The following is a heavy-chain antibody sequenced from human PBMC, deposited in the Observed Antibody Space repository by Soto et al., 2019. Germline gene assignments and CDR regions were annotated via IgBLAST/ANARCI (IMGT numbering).Heavy chain of an antibody. V-gene: IGHV4-4*07. Sequence: PSETLSLTCTASGGAINSYYWTWIRQPAGKGLEWIGRIYSSGSTKYNPSLQSRVTMSLDTSKNQFSLRLTSVTADDTAVYYCAREQYNWKLWGQGTLVTVSS. CDR2: IYSSGST. CDR3: AREQYNWKL. CDR1: GGAINSYY. J-gene: IGHJ4*02. D-gene: IGHD1-20*01.